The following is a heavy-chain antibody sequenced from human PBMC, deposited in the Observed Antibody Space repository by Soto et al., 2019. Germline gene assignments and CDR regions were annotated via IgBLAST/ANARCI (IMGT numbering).Heavy chain of an antibody. Sequence: GGSLRLSCAASGFTFSIYGMHWVRQAPGKGLEWVAVISYDGSNKYYADSVKGRFTISRDNSKNTLYLQMNSLRAEDTAVYYCAKDKDSGYDYGMDVWGQGTTVTVSS. J-gene: IGHJ6*02. V-gene: IGHV3-30*18. CDR2: ISYDGSNK. D-gene: IGHD1-26*01. CDR1: GFTFSIYG. CDR3: AKDKDSGYDYGMDV.